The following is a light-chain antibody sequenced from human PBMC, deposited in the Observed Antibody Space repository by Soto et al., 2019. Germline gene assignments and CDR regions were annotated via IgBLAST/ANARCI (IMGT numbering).Light chain of an antibody. CDR2: GAS. V-gene: IGKV3D-15*01. J-gene: IGKJ5*01. CDR3: QHYNNWPPIT. CDR1: QSVSSN. Sequence: EIVMTQSPATLSVSPGERATLSCRASQSVSSNLAWYQQKPGQAPRLLIYGASARATGIPARFSGSGSGTEFTLTISSLQYEDFAVYYCQHYNNWPPITFGQGTRLEIK.